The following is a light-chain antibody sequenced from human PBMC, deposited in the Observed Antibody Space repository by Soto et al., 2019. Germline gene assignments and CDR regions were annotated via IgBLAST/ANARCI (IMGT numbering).Light chain of an antibody. J-gene: IGKJ1*01. CDR1: QGISNY. CDR3: QKYHGAPRA. V-gene: IGKV1-27*01. CDR2: AAS. Sequence: DIQMTQSPSSLSASVGDRVTITCRASQGISNYLAWYQQQPGKVPKLLIYAASTLQSGVPSRFSGSGSGTDFTLTISRLQPEDVASYYSQKYHGAPRAFGQGTKVEIK.